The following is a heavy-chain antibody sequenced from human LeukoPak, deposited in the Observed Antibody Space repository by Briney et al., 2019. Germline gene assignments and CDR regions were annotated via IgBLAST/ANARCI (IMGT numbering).Heavy chain of an antibody. V-gene: IGHV3-23*01. D-gene: IGHD4-17*01. J-gene: IGHJ4*02. CDR1: GFTFSSYA. Sequence: PGGSLILSCAASGFTFSSYAMSWVRQAPGKGLEWVSAISGSGGSTYYADSVKGRFTISRDNSKNTLYLQMNSLRAEDTAVYYCAKRFQPYGDYSDYFDYWGQGPLDTVSS. CDR2: ISGSGGST. CDR3: AKRFQPYGDYSDYFDY.